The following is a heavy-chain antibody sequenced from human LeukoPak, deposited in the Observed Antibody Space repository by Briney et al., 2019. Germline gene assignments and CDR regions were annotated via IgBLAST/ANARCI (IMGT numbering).Heavy chain of an antibody. CDR1: GFPFSRDA. V-gene: IGHV3-74*01. D-gene: IGHD5-24*01. J-gene: IGHJ4*02. CDR3: ASDVAYKFDY. Sequence: GGSLRLSCAASGFPFSRDAMHWVRQSPGKGLVWLSRISPDGSTTNYADSVKGRFTISRDNAKNTLYLQMNSLTDEDTAVYYCASDVAYKFDYWGQETLVTFSS. CDR2: ISPDGSTT.